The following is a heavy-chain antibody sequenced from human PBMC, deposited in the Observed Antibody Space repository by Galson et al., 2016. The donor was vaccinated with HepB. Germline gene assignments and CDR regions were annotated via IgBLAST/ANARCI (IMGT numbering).Heavy chain of an antibody. CDR3: AIGITGTSEAFDI. V-gene: IGHV3-11*01. D-gene: IGHD1-7*01. J-gene: IGHJ3*02. CDR2: ISSSGSTI. CDR1: GFTFSDYY. Sequence: SLRLSCAASGFTFSDYYMSWIRQAPGKGLEWVSYISSSGSTIYYADPVKGRFTISRDHAKNSLYLQMNSLRAEDTAVYYCAIGITGTSEAFDIWGQGTMVTVSS.